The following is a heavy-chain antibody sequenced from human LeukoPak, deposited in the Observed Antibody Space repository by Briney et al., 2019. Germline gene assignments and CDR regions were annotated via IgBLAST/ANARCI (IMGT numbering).Heavy chain of an antibody. D-gene: IGHD3-22*01. CDR3: ARVGDTSGYFYYFDN. Sequence: PSETLSLTCAVSGGSISNFYWSWVRQPAGKGLEWVGYISYDGGTTYNASLKHRLSMSMDTSKNQLSLRLSSVTAADTALYYCARVGDTSGYFYYFDNWGQGTLVTVSP. CDR1: GGSISNFY. V-gene: IGHV4-59*08. CDR2: ISYDGGT. J-gene: IGHJ4*02.